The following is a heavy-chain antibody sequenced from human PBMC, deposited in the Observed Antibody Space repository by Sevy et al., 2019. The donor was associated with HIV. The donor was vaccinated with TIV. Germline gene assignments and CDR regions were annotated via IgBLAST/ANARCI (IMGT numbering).Heavy chain of an antibody. Sequence: ASVKVSCKASGGTFSSYAISWVRQAPGQGLEWMGGIIPIFGTANYAQKFQGTVTITADESTSTAYMELSSLRSEDTAVYYCARVQYYDLAIREFDYWGQGTLVTVSS. J-gene: IGHJ4*02. V-gene: IGHV1-69*13. D-gene: IGHD3-3*01. CDR3: ARVQYYDLAIREFDY. CDR1: GGTFSSYA. CDR2: IIPIFGTA.